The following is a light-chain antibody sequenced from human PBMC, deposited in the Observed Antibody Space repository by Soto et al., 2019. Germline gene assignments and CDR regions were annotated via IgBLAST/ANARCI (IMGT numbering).Light chain of an antibody. V-gene: IGKV3-20*01. CDR1: HSINTSF. J-gene: IGKJ3*01. CDR2: AAS. CDR3: QQYASAPFS. Sequence: EIVLTQSPGTLSLSPGDRATLSSRASHSINTSFLAWFQQKPGQAPRLLIYAASTRATGIPDRFSGSASETDFTLTINRLEPEDSAVYYCQQYASAPFSLGPGTKVDIK.